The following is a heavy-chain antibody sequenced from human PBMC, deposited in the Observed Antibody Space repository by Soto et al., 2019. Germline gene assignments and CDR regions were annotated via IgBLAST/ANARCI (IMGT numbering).Heavy chain of an antibody. CDR3: ANPPPTMESTIYYYYGMDG. J-gene: IGHJ6*02. D-gene: IGHD1-26*01. CDR2: ISGSGGST. CDR1: GLTFSNYA. Sequence: EVQLLESGGGLVQPGGSLRLSCAASGLTFSNYAMTWVRQAPGKGLEWVSAISGSGGSTYYADSVKGRFTISRDNSKNTLYLPMDSLRAEDTAVYYCANPPPTMESTIYYYYGMDGWGQGTTVTVSS. V-gene: IGHV3-23*01.